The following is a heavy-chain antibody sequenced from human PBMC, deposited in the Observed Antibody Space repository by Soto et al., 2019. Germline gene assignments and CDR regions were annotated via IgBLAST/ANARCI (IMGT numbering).Heavy chain of an antibody. CDR1: GGSISSSSYY. V-gene: IGHV4-39*01. CDR2: IYYSGST. J-gene: IGHJ4*02. Sequence: SETLSLTCTVSGGSISSSSYYWGWIRQPPGKGLEWIGSIYYSGSTYYNPSLKSRVTISVDTSKNQFSLKLSSVTAADTAVYYCARHDILGYSGYVGYWGQGTLVTVSS. D-gene: IGHD5-12*01. CDR3: ARHDILGYSGYVGY.